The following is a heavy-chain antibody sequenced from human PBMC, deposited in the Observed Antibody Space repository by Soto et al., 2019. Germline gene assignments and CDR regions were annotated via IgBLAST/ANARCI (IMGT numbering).Heavy chain of an antibody. V-gene: IGHV1-46*01. CDR1: GYTFTSYY. D-gene: IGHD3-9*01. J-gene: IGHJ4*02. CDR2: INPGGGST. CDR3: AIDMVSCVTGYPNALYYFDY. Sequence: ASVKVSCKASGYTFTSYYMHWVLQDPGQGLEWMGIINPGGGSTSYAQKFQGRVTMTRDTSTSTVYMELSSLRSEDTSVYYFAIDMVSCVTGYPNALYYFDYCGE.